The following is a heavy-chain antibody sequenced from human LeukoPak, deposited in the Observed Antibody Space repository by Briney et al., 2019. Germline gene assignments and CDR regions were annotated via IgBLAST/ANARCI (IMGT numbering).Heavy chain of an antibody. CDR2: IGSGGDT. CDR1: GFTFITYA. V-gene: IGHV3-23*01. CDR3: ARGGIGEPGALGK. D-gene: IGHD6-13*01. J-gene: IGHJ4*02. Sequence: GGSLRLSCAASGFTFITYAMTWVRQTPGKGLEWVSSIGSGGDTYYADSVEGRFTISRDNSRNTLYLQMNSLRAEDAALYYCARGGIGEPGALGKWGQGTLVTVSA.